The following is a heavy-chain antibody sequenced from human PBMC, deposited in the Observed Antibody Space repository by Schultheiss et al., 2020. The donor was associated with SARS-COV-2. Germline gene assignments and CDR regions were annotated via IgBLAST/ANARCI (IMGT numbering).Heavy chain of an antibody. D-gene: IGHD3-22*01. CDR2: IKQDGSEK. Sequence: GGSLRLSCAASGFTFSSYWMSWVRQAPGKGLEWVANIKQDGSEKYYVDSVKGRFTISRDNSKNTLYLQMNSLRVEDTALYYCAKDYRNYYDSSGFDYWGQGTLVTVSS. J-gene: IGHJ4*02. CDR1: GFTFSSYW. CDR3: AKDYRNYYDSSGFDY. V-gene: IGHV3-7*03.